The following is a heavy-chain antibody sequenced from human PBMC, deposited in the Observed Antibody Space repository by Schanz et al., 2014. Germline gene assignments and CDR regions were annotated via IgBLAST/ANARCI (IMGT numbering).Heavy chain of an antibody. J-gene: IGHJ4*02. CDR1: GFTFSSYS. Sequence: VQLVESGGGVAQPGGSLRLSCAASGFTFSSYSMNWVRQAPGKGLEWIAYISSGGTTIYYADSVKGRFTISRDNAKSSLYLQMNSLRDEDTAVYYCAATTILADWGQGTLVTVSS. CDR2: ISSGGTTI. D-gene: IGHD3-3*01. CDR3: AATTILAD. V-gene: IGHV3-48*02.